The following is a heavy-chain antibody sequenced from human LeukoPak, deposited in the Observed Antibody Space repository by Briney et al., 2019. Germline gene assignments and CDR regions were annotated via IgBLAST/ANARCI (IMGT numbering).Heavy chain of an antibody. D-gene: IGHD1-26*01. J-gene: IGHJ6*03. CDR2: ISIGSSTI. CDR3: ARDCSGDYCNFYYMDI. Sequence: GSLRLSCAASGFTFRRFSMNWVRQVPGQGLEWISYISIGSSTIYYGDSVQGRFTISRDDAKNSVYLQMHSLRVKDTAIYYCARDCSGDYCNFYYMDIWGKGTTVTVSS. V-gene: IGHV3-48*01. CDR1: GFTFRRFS.